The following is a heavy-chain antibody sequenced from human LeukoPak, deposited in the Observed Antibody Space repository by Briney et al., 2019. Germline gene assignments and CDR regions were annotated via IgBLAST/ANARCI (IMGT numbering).Heavy chain of an antibody. Sequence: GASVKVSCKASGYTFTSYGITWVRQAPGQGLEWMGWISAYNGNTHYAQKLQGRVTMTTDTSTSTAYMDLRSLRSDDTAVYYCARDQFHRPYRGEAISFDYWGQGTLVTVSS. V-gene: IGHV1-18*01. CDR3: ARDQFHRPYRGEAISFDY. CDR1: GYTFTSYG. CDR2: ISAYNGNT. J-gene: IGHJ4*02. D-gene: IGHD3-10*01.